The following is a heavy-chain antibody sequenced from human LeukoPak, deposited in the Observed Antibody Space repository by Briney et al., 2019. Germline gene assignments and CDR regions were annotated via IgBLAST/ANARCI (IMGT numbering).Heavy chain of an antibody. CDR2: INPNSGGT. CDR3: VRGGDYDFWSGYYSAHHFDS. D-gene: IGHD3-3*01. Sequence: ASVKVSCKASGYTFTGYYMHWVRQAPGQGLEWMGWINPNSGGTNYAQKFQGRVTMTRDTSISTAYMELSSLRAEDTAVYYCVRGGDYDFWSGYYSAHHFDSWGQGTLVPVSS. V-gene: IGHV1-2*02. CDR1: GYTFTGYY. J-gene: IGHJ4*02.